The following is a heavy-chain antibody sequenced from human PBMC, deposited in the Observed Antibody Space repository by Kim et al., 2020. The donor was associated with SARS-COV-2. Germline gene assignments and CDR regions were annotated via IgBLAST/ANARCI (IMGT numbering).Heavy chain of an antibody. CDR1: GGSISSGGYY. CDR3: ARDRGSSSWSGFDP. Sequence: SETLSLTCTVSGGSISSGGYYWSWIRQHPGKGLEWIGYIYYSGSTYYNPSLKSRVTISVDTSKNQFSLKLSSVIAADTAVYYCARDRGSSSWSGFDPWGQGTLVTVSS. D-gene: IGHD6-13*01. V-gene: IGHV4-31*03. CDR2: IYYSGST. J-gene: IGHJ5*02.